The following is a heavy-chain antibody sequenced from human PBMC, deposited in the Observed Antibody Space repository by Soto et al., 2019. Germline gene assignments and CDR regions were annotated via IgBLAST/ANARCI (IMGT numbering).Heavy chain of an antibody. Sequence: SVKVSCKASGFTFTSSAVQWVRQARGQRLEWIGWIVVGSGNTNYAQKFQERVTITRDMSTSTAYMELSSLRSEDTAVYYCAADPSYYDILTGSVYYYYYGMDVWGQGTTVTVS. V-gene: IGHV1-58*01. CDR1: GFTFTSSA. J-gene: IGHJ6*02. CDR3: AADPSYYDILTGSVYYYYYGMDV. CDR2: IVVGSGNT. D-gene: IGHD3-9*01.